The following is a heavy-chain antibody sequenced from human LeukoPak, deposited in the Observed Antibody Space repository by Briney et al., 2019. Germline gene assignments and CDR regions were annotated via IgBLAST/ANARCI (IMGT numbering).Heavy chain of an antibody. J-gene: IGHJ4*02. Sequence: GGSLRLSCAASGFTFSSYAMSWVRQAPGKGLEWVSYISSSSSTIYYADSVKGRFTISRDNAKNSLYLQMNSLRAEDTAVYYCARTYDSSGYYLDYWGQGTLVTVSS. CDR3: ARTYDSSGYYLDY. D-gene: IGHD3-22*01. V-gene: IGHV3-48*01. CDR1: GFTFSSYA. CDR2: ISSSSSTI.